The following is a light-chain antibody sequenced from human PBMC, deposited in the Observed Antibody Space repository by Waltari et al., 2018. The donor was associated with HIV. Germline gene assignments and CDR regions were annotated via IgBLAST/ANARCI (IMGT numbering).Light chain of an antibody. Sequence: EIVLTQSPGTLSLSPGERATLSCRASQTLSSSHVGWYQHNPGQAPRLLIYDTSSRATGIPDRFSGSGSGTDFTLIISRLEPEDSAVYYCQQYESSPYTFGQGTKLEIK. CDR1: QTLSSSH. V-gene: IGKV3-20*01. CDR3: QQYESSPYT. CDR2: DTS. J-gene: IGKJ2*01.